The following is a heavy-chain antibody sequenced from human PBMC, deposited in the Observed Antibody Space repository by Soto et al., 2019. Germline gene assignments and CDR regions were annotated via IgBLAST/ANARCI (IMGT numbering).Heavy chain of an antibody. D-gene: IGHD3-10*01. CDR2: VYYSGHT. Sequence: QVQLQESGPGLVKPSETLSLRCSVSGGSLSSYFWTWIRQTPGRGLEWIGHVYYSGHTKYNPSLTSRVTFSVNTSNNPFFLTLTSVTAADTATYFCARASQYYGSGPFDFWGQGTLVTVSS. CDR1: GGSLSSYF. CDR3: ARASQYYGSGPFDF. J-gene: IGHJ4*02. V-gene: IGHV4-59*01.